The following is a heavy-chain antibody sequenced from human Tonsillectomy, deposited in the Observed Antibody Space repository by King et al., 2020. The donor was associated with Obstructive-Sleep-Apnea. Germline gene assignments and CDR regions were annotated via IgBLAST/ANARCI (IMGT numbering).Heavy chain of an antibody. J-gene: IGHJ4*02. Sequence: VQLVESGGGLVKPGGSLRLSCAASGFTFSDYYMTWIRQAPGKGLQWVSYISNHYGYTKYADSVKGRFTISRDDAKNLVYLQMKSLRVEDTAVYYCAGAPRDPLTGFLRDVGDYWGQGTLVTVSS. D-gene: IGHD3-9*01. CDR2: ISNHYGYT. V-gene: IGHV3-11*06. CDR1: GFTFSDYY. CDR3: AGAPRDPLTGFLRDVGDY.